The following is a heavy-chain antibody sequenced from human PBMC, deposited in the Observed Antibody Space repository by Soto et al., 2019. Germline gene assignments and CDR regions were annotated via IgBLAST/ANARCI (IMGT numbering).Heavy chain of an antibody. D-gene: IGHD6-13*01. CDR3: VRDSLIAAGWADG. CDR1: GDSVSDFY. CDR2: MFPGGSS. Sequence: QVQLQESGPGLVKPSETLTLTCSVSGDSVSDFYWGWVRQPAGKGLEWIGRMFPGGSSNYDPSLKSRVTMSIDTSRTQFSRRLTSVTAADTAVYYCVRDSLIAAGWADGWGRGTKVTVSS. V-gene: IGHV4-4*07. J-gene: IGHJ6*02.